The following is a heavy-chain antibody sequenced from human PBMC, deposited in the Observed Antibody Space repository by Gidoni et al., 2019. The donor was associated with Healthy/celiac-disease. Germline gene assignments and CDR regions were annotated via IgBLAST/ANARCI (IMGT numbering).Heavy chain of an antibody. Sequence: EVQLLEAGGGLVQPGGSLRLSCAGPGITFSSQAMSWVRQAPGKGLEWVSAISGSGGSTYYADSVKGRFTISRDNSKNTLYLQMNSLRAEDTAVYYCAKGADGTAYGDLYWYFDLWGRGTLVTVSS. CDR2: ISGSGGST. CDR1: GITFSSQA. D-gene: IGHD4-17*01. V-gene: IGHV3-23*01. CDR3: AKGADGTAYGDLYWYFDL. J-gene: IGHJ2*01.